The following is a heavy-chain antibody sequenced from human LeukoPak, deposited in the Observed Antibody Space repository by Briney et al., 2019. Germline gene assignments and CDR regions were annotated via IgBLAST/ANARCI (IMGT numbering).Heavy chain of an antibody. V-gene: IGHV3-23*01. Sequence: GGSLRLSCAASGFTFNTYTMYWVRQAPGKGLEWVSAFSAGGSTYYADSVKGRFTVSRDNSKNMLYLQMNSLRAEDTAVYYCARDSTGVVVVAAAIDYWGQGTLVTVSS. D-gene: IGHD2-15*01. CDR1: GFTFNTYT. J-gene: IGHJ4*02. CDR3: ARDSTGVVVVAAAIDY. CDR2: FSAGGST.